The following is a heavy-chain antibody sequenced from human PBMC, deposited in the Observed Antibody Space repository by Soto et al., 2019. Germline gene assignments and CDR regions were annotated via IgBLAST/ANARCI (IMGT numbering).Heavy chain of an antibody. CDR3: ARRVTMVRGVTPTAFDI. D-gene: IGHD3-10*01. CDR2: ISSSSSYT. Sequence: QVQLVESGGGLVKPGGSLRLSCAASGFTFSDYYMSWIRQAPGKGLEWVSYISSSSSYTNYADSVKGRFTISRDNAKNSLYLQMNSLRAEDTAVYYCARRVTMVRGVTPTAFDIWGQGTMVTVSS. V-gene: IGHV3-11*05. J-gene: IGHJ3*02. CDR1: GFTFSDYY.